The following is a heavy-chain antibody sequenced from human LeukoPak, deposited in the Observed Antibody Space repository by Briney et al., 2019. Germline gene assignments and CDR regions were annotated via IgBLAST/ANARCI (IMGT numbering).Heavy chain of an antibody. D-gene: IGHD3-22*01. CDR1: GGSISSGDYF. CDR3: PRGSFGLLPHQTPDDWFDP. J-gene: IGHJ5*02. CDR2: IYYSGST. Sequence: PSQTLSLTCTVSGGSISSGDYFCSWIRQPPGKGLEWIGYIYYSGSTYYNPSLKRPVTIPLDTSKNQFFLKLSPVTAADTAVYYCPRGSFGLLPHQTPDDWFDPWGQGTLVTVSS. V-gene: IGHV4-30-4*01.